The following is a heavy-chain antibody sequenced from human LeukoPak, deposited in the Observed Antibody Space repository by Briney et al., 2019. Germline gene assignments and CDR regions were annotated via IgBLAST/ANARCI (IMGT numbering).Heavy chain of an antibody. Sequence: SETLSLTCTVSGGSISSGGYYWSWIRQHPGKGLEWIGYIYYSGSTYYNPSLKSRVTISVDTSKNQFSLKLSSVTAADTAVYYCARIRGRWRIADYWGQGTLVTVSS. CDR2: IYYSGST. CDR3: ARIRGRWRIADY. V-gene: IGHV4-31*03. CDR1: GGSISSGGYY. D-gene: IGHD2-8*02. J-gene: IGHJ4*02.